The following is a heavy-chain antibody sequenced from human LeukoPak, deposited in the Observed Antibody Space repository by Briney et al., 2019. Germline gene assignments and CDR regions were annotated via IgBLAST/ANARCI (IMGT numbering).Heavy chain of an antibody. J-gene: IGHJ5*02. CDR1: GGSISSSSYY. Sequence: PSETLSLTCTVSGGSISSSSYYWGWIRQPPGKGLEWIGSIYYSGSTYYNPSLKSRVTISVDTSKNQFSLKLSSVTAADTAVYYCATSGDFNWFDPWGQGTLVTVSS. D-gene: IGHD4-17*01. CDR2: IYYSGST. CDR3: ATSGDFNWFDP. V-gene: IGHV4-39*01.